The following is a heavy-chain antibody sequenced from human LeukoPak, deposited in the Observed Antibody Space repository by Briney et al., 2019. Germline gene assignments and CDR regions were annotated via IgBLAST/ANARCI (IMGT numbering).Heavy chain of an antibody. V-gene: IGHV3-48*03. CDR2: ISGSGTTI. CDR1: GFTFSSYE. Sequence: GGSLSLSCVASGFTFSSYEMICVRQAPGKGLEWVSEISGSGTTIFYADSVKGRFTVSRDNAKNSLYLQMNSLRVDDTAVYYCASSPRGVYWGQRTLVTVSS. D-gene: IGHD3-10*01. J-gene: IGHJ4*02. CDR3: ASSPRGVY.